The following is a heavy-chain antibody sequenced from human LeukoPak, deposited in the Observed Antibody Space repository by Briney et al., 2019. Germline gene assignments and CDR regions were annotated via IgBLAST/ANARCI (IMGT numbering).Heavy chain of an antibody. CDR2: ISSSSSYI. Sequence: KAGGSLRLSCAASGFTFSSYSMNWVRQAPGKGLEWVSSISSSSSYIYYADSVKGRFTIARDNAKNSVYLEMNSLRADDTAVYYCARSARLMKGVVEVTALDDWGQGTLVTVSS. CDR3: ARSARLMKGVVEVTALDD. D-gene: IGHD3-3*01. CDR1: GFTFSSYS. J-gene: IGHJ4*02. V-gene: IGHV3-21*01.